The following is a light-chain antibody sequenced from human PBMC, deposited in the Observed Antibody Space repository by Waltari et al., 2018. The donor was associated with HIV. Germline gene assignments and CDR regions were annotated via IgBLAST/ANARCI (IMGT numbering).Light chain of an antibody. CDR1: QSLLHRTGYIY. J-gene: IGKJ1*01. Sequence: DIVMTQSPLSLPVTPGEPASISCRSSQSLLHRTGYIYLDWYLQKPGQSPQVLIYLGSIRASGVPDRFSGSGSGTDFTLKISRVEAEDVGVYYCMHATKLWPPSWTFGQGTKVEIK. CDR2: LGS. V-gene: IGKV2-28*01. CDR3: MHATKLWPPSWT.